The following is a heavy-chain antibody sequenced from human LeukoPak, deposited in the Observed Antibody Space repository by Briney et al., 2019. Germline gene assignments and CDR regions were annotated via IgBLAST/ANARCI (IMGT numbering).Heavy chain of an antibody. J-gene: IGHJ4*02. V-gene: IGHV3-23*01. Sequence: GGSLRLSCAASGFTFSSIAMSWVRQAPDKGLEWVSTISGSGGGTYYADSVKGRFTISRDDSKNTLYLQMSSLRAEDTAVYYCAKGGMTTAGAIDYWGQGTQVTVSS. CDR2: ISGSGGGT. CDR1: GFTFSSIA. CDR3: AKGGMTTAGAIDY. D-gene: IGHD6-13*01.